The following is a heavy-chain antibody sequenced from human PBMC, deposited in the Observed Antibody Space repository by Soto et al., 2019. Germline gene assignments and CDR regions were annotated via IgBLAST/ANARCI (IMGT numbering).Heavy chain of an antibody. CDR1: GGTFSSYA. CDR3: ARVQGIAVVRDWFDS. V-gene: IGHV1-69*13. Sequence: SVKVSCKASGGTFSSYAISWVRQAPGQGLEWMGGVIPIFGTANYAQKFQGRVTITADESTSTAYMELSSLRSEDTAVYYCARVQGIAVVRDWFDSWGHGTLVTVSS. D-gene: IGHD6-19*01. J-gene: IGHJ5*01. CDR2: VIPIFGTA.